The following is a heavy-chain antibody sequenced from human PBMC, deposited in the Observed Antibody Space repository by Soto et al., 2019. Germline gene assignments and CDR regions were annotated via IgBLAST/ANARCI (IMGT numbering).Heavy chain of an antibody. V-gene: IGHV4-31*03. D-gene: IGHD3-10*01. CDR2: IYYSGST. CDR1: GGSISSGGYY. J-gene: IGHJ5*02. Sequence: PSETLSLTCSVSGGSISSGGYYWSWIRQHPGTGLEWIGYIYYSGSTYYNPSLKSRLTVSVDTSKNQFSLKLTSVTAADTAVYYCAREGDYYASGQNWFDPWGQGTLVTVS. CDR3: AREGDYYASGQNWFDP.